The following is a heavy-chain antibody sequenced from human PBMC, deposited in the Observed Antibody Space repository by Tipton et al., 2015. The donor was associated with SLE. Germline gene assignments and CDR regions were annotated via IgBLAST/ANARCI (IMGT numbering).Heavy chain of an antibody. D-gene: IGHD6-19*01. V-gene: IGHV1-2*04. Sequence: QVQLVQSGAEVQKPGASVKVSCKASEYTFTGYYMHWVRQAPGQGLEWMGWINPNSGGTNYAQKFQGWVTMTRDTSISTAYMELSRLRSDDTAVYYCARSGARIAVAGTGHFQHWGQGTLVTVSS. CDR1: EYTFTGYY. CDR2: INPNSGGT. CDR3: ARSGARIAVAGTGHFQH. J-gene: IGHJ1*01.